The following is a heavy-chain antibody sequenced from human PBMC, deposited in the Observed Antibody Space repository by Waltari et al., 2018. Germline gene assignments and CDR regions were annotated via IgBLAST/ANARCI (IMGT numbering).Heavy chain of an antibody. CDR3: AKDGGRDGYTPHY. J-gene: IGHJ4*02. Sequence: QVQLVESGGGVVQPGRSLRLSCAASGFTFSSYGMHWVRQAPGKGLEWVAVISYDGSNKSSAASVKGRFTISRDNSKNTLYLQMNSLGAEDTAVYYCAKDGGRDGYTPHYWGQGTLVTVSS. CDR1: GFTFSSYG. CDR2: ISYDGSNK. D-gene: IGHD5-12*01. V-gene: IGHV3-30*18.